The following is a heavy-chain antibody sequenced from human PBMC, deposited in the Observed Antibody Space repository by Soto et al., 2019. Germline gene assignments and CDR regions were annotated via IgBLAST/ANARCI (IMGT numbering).Heavy chain of an antibody. D-gene: IGHD6-13*01. CDR1: GGSISSSSYY. Sequence: SETLSLTCTVSGGSISSSSYYWGWIRQPPGKGLEWIGSIYYSGSTYYNPSLKSRVTISVDTSKNQFSLKLSSVTAADTAVYYCARPTRRIAAAGGWFDPWGQGTLVTVSS. J-gene: IGHJ5*02. CDR2: IYYSGST. V-gene: IGHV4-39*01. CDR3: ARPTRRIAAAGGWFDP.